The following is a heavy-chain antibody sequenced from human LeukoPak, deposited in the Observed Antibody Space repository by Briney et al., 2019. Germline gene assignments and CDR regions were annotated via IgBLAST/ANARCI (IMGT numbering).Heavy chain of an antibody. CDR3: AKWGGTGYPN. Sequence: GGSLRLSCAASGFTFSSYWMHWVRQTPGKGLLWVSRINSDGSITTYADSVKGRFTISRDNAKNMLYLEMNSLRAEDTAVYYCAKWGGTGYPNWGQGTLVTVSS. V-gene: IGHV3-74*03. CDR1: GFTFSSYW. D-gene: IGHD3-9*01. J-gene: IGHJ4*02. CDR2: INSDGSIT.